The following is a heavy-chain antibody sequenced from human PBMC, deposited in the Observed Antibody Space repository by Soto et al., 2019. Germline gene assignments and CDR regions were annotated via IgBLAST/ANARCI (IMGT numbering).Heavy chain of an antibody. Sequence: GGSLRLSCAASGFTFSSYGMHWVRQAPGKGLEWVAVISYDGSNKYYADSVKGRFTISRDNSKNTLYLQMNSLRAEDTAVYYCAKDVYYDFWSGYQFDYWGQGTLVTVSS. CDR3: AKDVYYDFWSGYQFDY. CDR1: GFTFSSYG. V-gene: IGHV3-30*18. J-gene: IGHJ4*02. D-gene: IGHD3-3*01. CDR2: ISYDGSNK.